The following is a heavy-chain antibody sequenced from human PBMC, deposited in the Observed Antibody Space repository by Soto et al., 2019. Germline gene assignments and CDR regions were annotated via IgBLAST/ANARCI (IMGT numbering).Heavy chain of an antibody. V-gene: IGHV4-31*03. CDR2: IYYSGST. D-gene: IGHD3-3*01. CDR1: GGSISSGGYY. Sequence: PSETLSLTCTVSGGSISSGGYYLSWIRQHPGKGLEWIGYIYYSGSTYYNPSLKSRVTISVDTSKNQFSLKLSSVTAADTAVYYCARGPILTYYYYYGMDVWGQGTTVTVSS. CDR3: ARGPILTYYYYYGMDV. J-gene: IGHJ6*02.